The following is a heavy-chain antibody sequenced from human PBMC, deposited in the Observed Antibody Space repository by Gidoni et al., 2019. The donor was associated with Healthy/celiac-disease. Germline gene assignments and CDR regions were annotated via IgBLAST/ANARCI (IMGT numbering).Heavy chain of an antibody. CDR3: TTDSAMITFD. CDR2: IKSKTDGGTT. D-gene: IGHD3-16*01. J-gene: IGHJ4*02. Sequence: WVRQAPGKGLEWVGRIKSKTDGGTTDYAAPVKGRFTISRDDSKNTLYLQMNSLKTEDTAVYYCTTDSAMITFDWGQGTLVTVSS. V-gene: IGHV3-15*01.